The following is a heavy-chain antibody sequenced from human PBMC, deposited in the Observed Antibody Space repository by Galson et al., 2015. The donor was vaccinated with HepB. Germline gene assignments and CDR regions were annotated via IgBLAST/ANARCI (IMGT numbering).Heavy chain of an antibody. CDR3: AGGEYCSSTSCYSNDAFDI. V-gene: IGHV3-53*01. CDR1: GFTVSSHY. Sequence: SLRLSCAASGFTVSSHYMSWVRQAPGKGLEWVAVIYSGGSTYYADSVKGRFTITRDNSKNTLYLQMNSLRGEDTAVYYCAGGEYCSSTSCYSNDAFDIWGQGTMVTVSS. J-gene: IGHJ3*02. CDR2: IYSGGST. D-gene: IGHD2-2*01.